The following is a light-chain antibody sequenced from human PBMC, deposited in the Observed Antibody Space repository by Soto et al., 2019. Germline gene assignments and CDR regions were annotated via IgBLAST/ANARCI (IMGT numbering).Light chain of an antibody. CDR2: KAS. CDR3: QQSRV. J-gene: IGKJ3*01. CDR1: QSINNW. V-gene: IGKV1-5*03. Sequence: DIQMTQSPSTLSASVGDRVTITCRASQSINNWLAWYQQKPGKAPKLLIYKASSLKSGVPSRFSGSGSGTEFTLTISSLQADDFATYYCQQSRVFGPGTKLDIK.